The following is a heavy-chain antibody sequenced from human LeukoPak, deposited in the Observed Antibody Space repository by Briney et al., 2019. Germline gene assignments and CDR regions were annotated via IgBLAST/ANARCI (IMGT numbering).Heavy chain of an antibody. CDR2: INSDGSST. D-gene: IGHD6-13*01. CDR1: GFTFSSYW. J-gene: IGHJ3*02. V-gene: IGHV3-74*01. CDR3: AKDFKAAAATPDAFDI. Sequence: GGSLRPSCAASGFTFSSYWMHWVRQAPGKGLAWVSRINSDGSSTNYADSVKGRFTISRDNSKNTLYLQMNSLRAEDTAVYYCAKDFKAAAATPDAFDIWGQGTMVTVSS.